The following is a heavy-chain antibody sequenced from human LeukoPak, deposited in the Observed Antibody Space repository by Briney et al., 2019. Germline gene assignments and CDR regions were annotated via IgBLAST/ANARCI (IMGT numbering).Heavy chain of an antibody. CDR1: GGSFSGYY. V-gene: IGHV4-34*01. CDR2: INHSGST. J-gene: IGHJ4*02. CDR3: ARGTMTTVTYYFDY. D-gene: IGHD4-17*01. Sequence: PSETLSLTCAVYGGSFSGYYWSWIRQPPGKGLAWIGEINHSGSTNYNPSLKSRVTISVDTSKNQFSLKLSSVTAADTAVYYCARGTMTTVTYYFDYWGQGTLVTVSS.